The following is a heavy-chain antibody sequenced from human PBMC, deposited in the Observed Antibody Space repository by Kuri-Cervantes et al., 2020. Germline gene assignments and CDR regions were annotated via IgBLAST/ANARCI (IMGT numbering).Heavy chain of an antibody. Sequence: ASVKVSCKASGYTFTSYDINWVRQAPGQGLEWMGWISAYNGDTNYAQKLQGRVTMTTDTSTSTAYMELRSLRSDDTAVYYCAMRRIFEGYWGQGTLVTVSS. CDR3: AMRRIFEGY. D-gene: IGHD3-3*02. J-gene: IGHJ4*02. CDR1: GYTFTSYD. V-gene: IGHV1-18*01. CDR2: ISAYNGDT.